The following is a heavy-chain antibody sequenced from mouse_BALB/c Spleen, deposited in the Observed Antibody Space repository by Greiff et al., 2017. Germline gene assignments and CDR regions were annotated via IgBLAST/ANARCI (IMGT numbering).Heavy chain of an antibody. V-gene: IGHV1S132*01. CDR2: IFPGTGTT. J-gene: IGHJ4*01. CDR3: ARYYDYDDGYAMDY. CDR1: GYTFTSYW. D-gene: IGHD2-4*01. Sequence: VQLQQSGAELVKPGASVKLSCKTSGYTFTSYWIQWVKQRPGQGLGWIGEIFPGTGTTYYNEKFKGKATLTIDTSSSTAYMQLSSLTSEDAAVYFCARYYDYDDGYAMDYWGQGTSVTVSS.